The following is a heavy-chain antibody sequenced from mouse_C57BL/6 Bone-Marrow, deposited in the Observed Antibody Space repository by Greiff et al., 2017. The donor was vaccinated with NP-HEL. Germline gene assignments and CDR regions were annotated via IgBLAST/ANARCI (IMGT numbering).Heavy chain of an antibody. D-gene: IGHD2-4*01. J-gene: IGHJ2*01. V-gene: IGHV1-69*01. CDR2: IDPSDSYT. CDR1: GYTFTSYW. CDR3: ARMGGDYDETDY. Sequence: QVQLQQSGAELVMPGASVKLSCKASGYTFTSYWMHWVKQRPGQGLEWIGEIDPSDSYTNYNQKFKGKSTLTVDKSSSTAYMQLSSLTSEDSAVYYCARMGGDYDETDYWGQGTTLTVSS.